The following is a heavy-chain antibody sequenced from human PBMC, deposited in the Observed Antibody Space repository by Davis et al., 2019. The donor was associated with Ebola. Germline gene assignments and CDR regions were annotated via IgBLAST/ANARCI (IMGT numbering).Heavy chain of an antibody. CDR2: ISAYNGNT. Sequence: ASVKVSCKASGYTFTSYGISWVRQAPGQGLEWMGWISAYNGNTNYAQKLQGRVTMTTDTSTSTAYMELRSLRSDDTAVYYCARVRWDSSGWSYNDYWGQGTLVTVSS. CDR1: GYTFTSYG. V-gene: IGHV1-18*01. D-gene: IGHD6-19*01. CDR3: ARVRWDSSGWSYNDY. J-gene: IGHJ4*02.